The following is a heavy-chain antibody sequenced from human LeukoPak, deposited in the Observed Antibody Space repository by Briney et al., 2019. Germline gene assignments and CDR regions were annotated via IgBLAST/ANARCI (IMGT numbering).Heavy chain of an antibody. J-gene: IGHJ6*03. Sequence: SETLSLTCTVSGGSISSGGYYWSWIRQHPGKSLEWIGYIYYSGSTYYNPSLKSRVTISVDTSKNQFSLKLSSVTAADTAVYYCARHYGDYGPAPHYYYYYMDVWGKGTTVTVSS. V-gene: IGHV4-31*03. CDR2: IYYSGST. CDR1: GGSISSGGYY. CDR3: ARHYGDYGPAPHYYYYYMDV. D-gene: IGHD4-17*01.